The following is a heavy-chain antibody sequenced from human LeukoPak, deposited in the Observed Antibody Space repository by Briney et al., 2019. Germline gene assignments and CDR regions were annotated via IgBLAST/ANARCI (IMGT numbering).Heavy chain of an antibody. D-gene: IGHD1-1*01. V-gene: IGHV4-39*01. CDR2: IYYSGST. CDR1: GGSISSSSYY. J-gene: IGHJ5*02. CDR3: GRQQLANWFDP. Sequence: PSETLSLTCTVPGGSISSSSYYWGWIRQPPGKGLEWIGSIYYSGSTYYNPSLKSRVTISVDTSKKQLSLKLSSVTAADTAVYYCGRQQLANWFDPWGQGTLVTVSS.